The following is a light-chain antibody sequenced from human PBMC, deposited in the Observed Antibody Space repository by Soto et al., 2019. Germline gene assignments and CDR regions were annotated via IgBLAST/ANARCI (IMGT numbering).Light chain of an antibody. CDR3: QQRSNGPPIT. V-gene: IGKV3-11*01. Sequence: ETVFPQSPGTRPFSPGARATLPCRASQSVTNNYLAWFQHKPGQAPRLFIYDASNRATGIPARFSGSGSGTDFTLTISSLEPEDFAVYYCQQRSNGPPITFGQGTRLEIK. CDR1: QSVTNNY. J-gene: IGKJ5*01. CDR2: DAS.